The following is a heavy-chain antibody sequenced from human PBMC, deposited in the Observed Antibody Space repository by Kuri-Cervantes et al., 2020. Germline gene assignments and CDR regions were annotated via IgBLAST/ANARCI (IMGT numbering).Heavy chain of an antibody. V-gene: IGHV3-23*01. CDR3: ARERVPDY. CDR1: GFTFSSYA. CDR2: ISGSGGST. D-gene: IGHD3-10*01. Sequence: LSLTCAASGFTFSSYAMSWVRQAPGKGLEWVPAISGSGGSTYYADSVKGRFTISRDNSKNTLYLQMSSLRAEDTAVYYCARERVPDYWGQGTLVTVSS. J-gene: IGHJ4*02.